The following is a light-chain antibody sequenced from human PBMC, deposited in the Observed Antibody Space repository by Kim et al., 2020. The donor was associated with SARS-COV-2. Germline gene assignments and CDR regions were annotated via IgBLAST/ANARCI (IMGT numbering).Light chain of an antibody. V-gene: IGLV3-1*01. CDR1: KMGDKY. CDR2: QDT. Sequence: VSPGQTASLTCSGDKMGDKYASWYQLKPGQSPLLVIYQDTKRPSGIPERFSGSNSGNTATLTISGTQAMDEADYFCQAWDSSTVVFGGGTQLTVL. J-gene: IGLJ2*01. CDR3: QAWDSSTVV.